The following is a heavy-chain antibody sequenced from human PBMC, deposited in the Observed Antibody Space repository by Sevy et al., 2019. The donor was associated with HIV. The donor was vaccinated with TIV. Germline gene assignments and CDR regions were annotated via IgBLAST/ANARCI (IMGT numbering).Heavy chain of an antibody. V-gene: IGHV3-23*01. Sequence: GGSLRLSCAVSGFTFSSHDMTWVRQAPGKGLEWVSGISGAGGSKWYADSVKGRFAISRDNSKNTLYLQMNTLRTEDTAMYSCARDLRSNFFDAFDIWGLGTMVTVSS. J-gene: IGHJ3*02. CDR2: ISGAGGSK. D-gene: IGHD3-3*01. CDR3: ARDLRSNFFDAFDI. CDR1: GFTFSSHD.